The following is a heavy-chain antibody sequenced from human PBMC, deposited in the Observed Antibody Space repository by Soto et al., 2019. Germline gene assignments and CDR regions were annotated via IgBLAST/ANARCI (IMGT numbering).Heavy chain of an antibody. J-gene: IGHJ5*02. D-gene: IGHD3-3*01. Sequence: QVQLVQSGAAVRKPGSSAKVSCKASGGTFSNSAITWVRQAPGQGLEWVGGIIPIFGSTNYAQKFQGRVTITADESTSTAYMELSSLTSEDTAVYYCARDGDLRSDFWSGPLGGGWFDPWGQGTLVTVSS. CDR3: ARDGDLRSDFWSGPLGGGWFDP. CDR1: GGTFSNSA. CDR2: IIPIFGST. V-gene: IGHV1-69*12.